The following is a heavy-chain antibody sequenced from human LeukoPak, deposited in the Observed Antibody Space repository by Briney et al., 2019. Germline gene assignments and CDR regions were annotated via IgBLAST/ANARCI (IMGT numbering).Heavy chain of an antibody. D-gene: IGHD2-8*01. CDR3: ARVRMAASPNFDY. CDR1: GYTFTGYY. V-gene: IGHV1-2*02. J-gene: IGHJ4*02. Sequence: ASVKVSCKASGYTFTGYYMHWVRQAPGQGLEWMGWVNPNSGGTNYAQKFQGRVTMTRDTSISTAYMELSRLRSDDTAVYYCARVRMAASPNFDYWGQGTLVTVSS. CDR2: VNPNSGGT.